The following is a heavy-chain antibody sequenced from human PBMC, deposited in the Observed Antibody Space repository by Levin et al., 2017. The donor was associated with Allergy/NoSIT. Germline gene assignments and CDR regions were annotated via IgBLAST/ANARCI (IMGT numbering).Heavy chain of an antibody. D-gene: IGHD5-12*01. CDR2: ISGSGGST. V-gene: IGHV3-23*01. CDR3: AKPLDIVATINPDY. Sequence: RSGGSLRLSCAASGFTFSSYAMSWVRQAPGKGLEWVSAISGSGGSTYYADSVKGRFTISRDNSKNTLYLQMNSLRAEDTAVYYCAKPLDIVATINPDYWGQGTLVTVSS. J-gene: IGHJ4*02. CDR1: GFTFSSYA.